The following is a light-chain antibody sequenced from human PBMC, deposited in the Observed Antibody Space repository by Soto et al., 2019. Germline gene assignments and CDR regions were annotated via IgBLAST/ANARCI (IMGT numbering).Light chain of an antibody. CDR3: QSYDSSLSGHVV. CDR1: SSNLGAAFA. CDR2: YNN. J-gene: IGLJ2*01. V-gene: IGLV1-40*01. Sequence: QAVVTQPLSLSGAPGQRITISCTGTSSNLGAAFAVQWYQQLPGAAPKLLIYYNNNRPSGVPDRFSGSKSGTSAFLAITGLQADDEADYYCQSYDSSLSGHVVFGGGTKVTVL.